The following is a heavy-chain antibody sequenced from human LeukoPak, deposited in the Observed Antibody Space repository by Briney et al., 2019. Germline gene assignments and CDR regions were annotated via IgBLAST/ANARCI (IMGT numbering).Heavy chain of an antibody. CDR2: INAGNGNT. CDR1: GYDFTSYA. Sequence: ASVKVSCKASGYDFTSYAMHWVRQAPGQRLEWMGWINAGNGNTKYSQKFQGRVTVTRDTSTSTAYMELSSLRSEDTAVYFCAIAQNWKAGWFDPWGQGTLVTVSS. J-gene: IGHJ5*02. D-gene: IGHD1-1*01. CDR3: AIAQNWKAGWFDP. V-gene: IGHV1-3*01.